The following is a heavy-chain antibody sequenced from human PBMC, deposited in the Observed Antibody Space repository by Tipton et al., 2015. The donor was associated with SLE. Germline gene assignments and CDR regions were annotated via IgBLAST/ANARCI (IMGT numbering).Heavy chain of an antibody. D-gene: IGHD3-16*01. CDR1: GDSVSTNSAA. CDR3: ARGRPRLVWYYFDY. V-gene: IGHV6-1*01. Sequence: GLVKPSQTLSLTCAISGDSVSTNSAAWTWIRQSPSRGLEWLGRTYYRSKWYSDYSVSVKSRITINPDTSKNQFSLKLSSVTAADTAVYYCARGRPRLVWYYFDYWGRGTLVTGSS. CDR2: TYYRSKWYS. J-gene: IGHJ4*02.